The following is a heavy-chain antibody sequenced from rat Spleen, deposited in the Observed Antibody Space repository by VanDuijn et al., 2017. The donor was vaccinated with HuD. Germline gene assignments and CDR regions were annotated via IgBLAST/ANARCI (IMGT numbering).Heavy chain of an antibody. Sequence: EVQLVESGGGLVQPGRSLKLSCAASGFTFSNYGMAWVRQAPTKGLEWVASITNSGGSTYYRDSVKGRFTISRDNAKSTLYLQMDSLRSEDTATYYCARNWGFDYWGQGVMVTVSS. CDR3: ARNWGFDY. D-gene: IGHD5-1*01. CDR2: ITNSGGST. J-gene: IGHJ2*01. V-gene: IGHV5S13*01. CDR1: GFTFSNYG.